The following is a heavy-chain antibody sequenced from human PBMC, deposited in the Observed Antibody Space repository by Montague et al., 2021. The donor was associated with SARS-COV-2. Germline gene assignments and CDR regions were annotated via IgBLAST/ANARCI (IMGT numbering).Heavy chain of an antibody. CDR2: INWNGSDT. CDR1: GFTFTDYT. V-gene: IGHV3-20*04. CDR3: ARVKVGATIDY. J-gene: IGHJ4*02. Sequence: SLRLSCAASGFTFTDYTMNWVRQVPGKGLEWVSGINWNGSDTGYADSVKGRFTISRDNAKNSLYLQMNSLRDEDTAFYYCARVKVGATIDYWGQGTLATVSS. D-gene: IGHD1-26*01.